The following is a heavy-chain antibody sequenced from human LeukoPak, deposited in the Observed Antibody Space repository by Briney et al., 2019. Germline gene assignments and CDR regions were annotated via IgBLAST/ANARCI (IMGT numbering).Heavy chain of an antibody. CDR1: GITFSNVW. CDR2: IKSKTDGGTT. D-gene: IGHD3-10*01. J-gene: IGHJ4*02. CDR3: TTEGQYGSGKHDY. V-gene: IGHV3-15*01. Sequence: GGSLRLSCVASGITFSNVWMTWVRQAPGQGLEWVGRIKSKTDGGTTDYAAPVKGRFTISRDDSKNTLYLQMNSLKTEDTAVYYCTTEGQYGSGKHDYWGQGTLVTVSS.